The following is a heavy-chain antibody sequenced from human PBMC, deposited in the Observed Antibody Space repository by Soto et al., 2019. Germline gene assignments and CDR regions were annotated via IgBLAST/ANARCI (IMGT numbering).Heavy chain of an antibody. V-gene: IGHV1-8*01. CDR3: ARCRRGCSRRTQYNWFYP. Sequence: ASVKVSCKASGYTFTSYDINWVRQATGQGLEWMGWMNPNSGNTGYAQKFQGRVTMTRNTSISTAYMELSSLRSEDTAVYYCARCRRGCSRRTQYNWFYPWGQGTLVTVSS. CDR2: MNPNSGNT. J-gene: IGHJ5*02. CDR1: GYTFTSYD. D-gene: IGHD2-15*01.